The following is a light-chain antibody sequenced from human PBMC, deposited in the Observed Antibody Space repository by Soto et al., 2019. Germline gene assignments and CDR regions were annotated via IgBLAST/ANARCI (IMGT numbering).Light chain of an antibody. J-gene: IGKJ1*01. Sequence: IVVTESPATLSVSPGERATLSCRASQSVGSNLAWYQQKPGQAPRLLIYDSSTRATGFPARFSGSGSGTEFTLTISSLQSEDFAVYYCQQYGDLPWTFGQGTKVDIK. V-gene: IGKV3-15*01. CDR2: DSS. CDR3: QQYGDLPWT. CDR1: QSVGSN.